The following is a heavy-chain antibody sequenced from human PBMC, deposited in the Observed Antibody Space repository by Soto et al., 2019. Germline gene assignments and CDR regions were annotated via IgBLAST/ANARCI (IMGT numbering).Heavy chain of an antibody. J-gene: IGHJ3*02. CDR3: AKDGIAVANAFDI. CDR1: GFTFSSYS. V-gene: IGHV3-23*04. Sequence: EVQLVESGGGLVKPGGSLRLSCAASGFTFSSYSMNWVRQAPGKGLEWVSAISGSGGSTYYADSVKGRFTISRDNSKNTLYLQMNSLRAEDTAVYYCAKDGIAVANAFDIWGQGTMVTVSS. D-gene: IGHD6-19*01. CDR2: ISGSGGST.